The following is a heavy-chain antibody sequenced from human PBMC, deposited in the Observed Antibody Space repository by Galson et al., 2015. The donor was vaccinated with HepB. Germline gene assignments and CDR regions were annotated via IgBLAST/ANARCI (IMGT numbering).Heavy chain of an antibody. CDR2: ISAYNGNT. CDR1: GYTFTSYG. V-gene: IGHV1-18*04. Sequence: SVKVSCKASGYTFTSYGISWVRQAPGQGLEWMGWISAYNGNTNYAQKLQGRVTMTTDTSTSTAYMELRSLRSDDTAVYYCARVHDFWSGRYYYYYYGMDVWGQGTTVTVSS. D-gene: IGHD3-3*01. CDR3: ARVHDFWSGRYYYYYYGMDV. J-gene: IGHJ6*02.